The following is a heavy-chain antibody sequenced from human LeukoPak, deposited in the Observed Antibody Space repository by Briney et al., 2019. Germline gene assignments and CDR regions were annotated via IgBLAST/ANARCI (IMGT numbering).Heavy chain of an antibody. J-gene: IGHJ5*02. CDR1: GGSIRSYY. D-gene: IGHD2-21*02. CDR3: ARHACGGDCYPHLTNWFDP. Sequence: SETLSLTCSVSGGSIRSYYWSWIRQPPGKGLEWIGYIYYTGSTDSNPSLKSRVTISVDTSKNQFSLKLSSVTAADTAVYYCARHACGGDCYPHLTNWFDPWGQGTLVTVSS. V-gene: IGHV4-59*08. CDR2: IYYTGST.